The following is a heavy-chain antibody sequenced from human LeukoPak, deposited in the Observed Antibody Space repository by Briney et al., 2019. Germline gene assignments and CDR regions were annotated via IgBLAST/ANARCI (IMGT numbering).Heavy chain of an antibody. CDR3: ARLWFGELAFDY. CDR1: GLTVSSNY. V-gene: IGHV3-66*01. CDR2: IYSGGST. Sequence: GGPLRLSCTASGLTVSSNYMSWVRQAPGKGLEWVSVIYSGGSTYYADSVKGRFTISRDNSKNTLYLQMNSLRAEDTAVYYCARLWFGELAFDYWGQGALLTVSS. J-gene: IGHJ4*02. D-gene: IGHD3-10*01.